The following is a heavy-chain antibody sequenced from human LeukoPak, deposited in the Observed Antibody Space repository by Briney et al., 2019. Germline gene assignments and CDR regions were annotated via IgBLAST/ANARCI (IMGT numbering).Heavy chain of an antibody. CDR3: ARVSGRLERQSDLDY. V-gene: IGHV3-21*01. Sequence: GSLRLSCAASGFTFSDYSINWVRQAPGKGLEWVSSISGDSTYIYNAGSVKGRFTISRDNAQASLYLQMISLRADDTAVYYCARVSGRLERQSDLDYWGQGTLVIVSS. J-gene: IGHJ4*02. CDR2: ISGDSTYI. D-gene: IGHD1-1*01. CDR1: GFTFSDYS.